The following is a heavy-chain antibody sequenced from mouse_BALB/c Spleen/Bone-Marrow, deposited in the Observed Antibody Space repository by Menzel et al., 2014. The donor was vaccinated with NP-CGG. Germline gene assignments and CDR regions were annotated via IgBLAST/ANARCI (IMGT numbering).Heavy chain of an antibody. J-gene: IGHJ4*01. CDR2: INPSNGRT. Sequence: QVQLQQSGAELVKPGASVKLSCMAPGFTFTSYWIHWVKQRPGQGPEWIGEINPSNGRTNYNEKFKSKATLTDDKSSSTAYMQLSSLTSEDSAVYYCARDGNYRYAMDYWGQGTSLTVSS. CDR1: GFTFTSYW. D-gene: IGHD2-1*01. V-gene: IGHV1S81*02. CDR3: ARDGNYRYAMDY.